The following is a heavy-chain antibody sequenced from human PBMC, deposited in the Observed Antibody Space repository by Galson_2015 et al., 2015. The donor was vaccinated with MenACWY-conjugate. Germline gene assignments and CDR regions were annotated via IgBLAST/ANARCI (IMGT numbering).Heavy chain of an antibody. CDR2: INAGKGNT. Sequence: SVKVSCKASGYTFTSYAMHWVRQAPGQRLEWMGWINAGKGNTKYSQKFQGRVTITRDTSASTAYMELSSLRSEDTAVYYSARDGWAEGLYDYWGQGTLVTVSS. J-gene: IGHJ4*02. D-gene: IGHD1-26*01. CDR1: GYTFTSYA. CDR3: ARDGWAEGLYDY. V-gene: IGHV1-3*01.